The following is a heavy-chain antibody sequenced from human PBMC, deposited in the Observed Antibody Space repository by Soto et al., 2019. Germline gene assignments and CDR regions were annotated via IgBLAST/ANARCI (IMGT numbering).Heavy chain of an antibody. J-gene: IGHJ4*02. CDR3: AREYYDFWSGYYTSVYYFDY. V-gene: IGHV3-21*01. CDR1: GFTFSSYG. Sequence: GRSLRLSCAASGFTFSSYGMHWVRQAPGKGLEWVSSISSSSSYIYYADSVKGRFTISRDNAKNSLYLQMNSLRAEDTAVYYCAREYYDFWSGYYTSVYYFDYWGPGTLVTVSS. CDR2: ISSSSSYI. D-gene: IGHD3-3*01.